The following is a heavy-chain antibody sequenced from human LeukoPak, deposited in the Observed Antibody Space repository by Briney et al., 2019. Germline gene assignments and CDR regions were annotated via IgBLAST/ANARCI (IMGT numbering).Heavy chain of an antibody. J-gene: IGHJ6*03. CDR2: ISHTGST. V-gene: IGHV4-30-2*01. CDR3: ASSSKIFGILVIPGYMGV. Sequence: SETLSLTCTVSRGSIGRGGYAWNWIRQTPGKGLEWIGYISHTGSTSYNPSLKSRVTISVDMSKDEFSLRLSSVVAADTAVYYCASSSKIFGILVIPGYMGVWGIGPTVTVPS. CDR1: RGSIGRGGYA. D-gene: IGHD3-3*01.